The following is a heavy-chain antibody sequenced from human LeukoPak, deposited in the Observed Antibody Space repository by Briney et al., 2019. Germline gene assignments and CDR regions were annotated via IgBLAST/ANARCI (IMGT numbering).Heavy chain of an antibody. J-gene: IGHJ6*02. D-gene: IGHD2-2*01. V-gene: IGHV4-34*01. CDR1: GGSFSGYY. CDR3: ARVGDIVVVPADPNAASVLSDGMDV. CDR2: INHSGST. Sequence: KPSETLSLTCAVYGGSFSGYYWSWIRQPPGKGLEWIGEINHSGSTNYNPSLKSRVTISVDTSKNQFSLKLSSVTAADTAVYYCARVGDIVVVPADPNAASVLSDGMDVWGQGTTVTVSS.